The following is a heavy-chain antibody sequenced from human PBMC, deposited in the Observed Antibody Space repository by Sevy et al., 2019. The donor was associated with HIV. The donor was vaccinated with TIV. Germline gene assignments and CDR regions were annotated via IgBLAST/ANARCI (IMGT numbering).Heavy chain of an antibody. Sequence: GGSLRLSCAASGFSFSDAWKSWVRQTPGEGLEWVGRIKSRSDGGTTDFAAPVKGRFTISRDDSRNTLYLQMNSLKTEDTAVYYCATLGDSSTSWYIYGMDVWGQGTTVTVSS. D-gene: IGHD6-6*01. CDR1: GFSFSDAW. CDR3: ATLGDSSTSWYIYGMDV. J-gene: IGHJ6*02. V-gene: IGHV3-15*01. CDR2: IKSRSDGGTT.